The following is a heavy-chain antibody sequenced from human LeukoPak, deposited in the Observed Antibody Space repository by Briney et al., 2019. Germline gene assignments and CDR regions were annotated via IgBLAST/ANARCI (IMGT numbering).Heavy chain of an antibody. Sequence: GGSLRLSCAASGFTFSIYTMNWVRQAPGKGLEWVSSISTSSSYIYYADSVKGRFTISRDNAKNSLYLQMNSLRVEDTAVYYCARPRLYYYYMDVWGEGTTVTISS. J-gene: IGHJ6*03. CDR2: ISTSSSYI. D-gene: IGHD2-21*02. V-gene: IGHV3-21*01. CDR1: GFTFSIYT. CDR3: ARPRLYYYYMDV.